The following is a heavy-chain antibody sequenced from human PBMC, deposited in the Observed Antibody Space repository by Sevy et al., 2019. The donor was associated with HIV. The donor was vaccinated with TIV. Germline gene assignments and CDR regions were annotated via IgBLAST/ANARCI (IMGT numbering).Heavy chain of an antibody. J-gene: IGHJ1*01. CDR2: IKQDESEI. Sequence: GGSLRLSCAVSGFPFSNYWMSWVRQAPGKGLEWVANIKQDESEIYNVDSVKGRFTISRDNSKNSLYLQMNSLRAEDTALYYCAFERLYSNVAEYFQSWGQGTLVTVSS. V-gene: IGHV3-7*01. CDR3: AFERLYSNVAEYFQS. D-gene: IGHD1-1*01. CDR1: GFPFSNYW.